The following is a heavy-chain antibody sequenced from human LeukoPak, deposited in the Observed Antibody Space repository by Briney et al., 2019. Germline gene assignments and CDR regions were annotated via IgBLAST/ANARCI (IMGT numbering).Heavy chain of an antibody. CDR2: INGDESST. J-gene: IGHJ5*02. Sequence: PGGSLRLSCAASAFTFSTYWMHWVRQVPGKGLEWVSRINGDESSTNYAHSVKGRFTISRDNAKNSLYLQMNSLRAEDTAVYYCAREDPLYDSSGYRSNWFDPWGQGTLVTVSS. V-gene: IGHV3-74*01. CDR1: AFTFSTYW. CDR3: AREDPLYDSSGYRSNWFDP. D-gene: IGHD3-22*01.